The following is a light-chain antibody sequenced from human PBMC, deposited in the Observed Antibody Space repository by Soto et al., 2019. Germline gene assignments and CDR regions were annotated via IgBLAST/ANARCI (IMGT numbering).Light chain of an antibody. Sequence: DIQMTQSPSAMSASVGDRVTITCRARQDISNHVAWFQQKPGKVPKRLIYVASSLQSGVPSRFSGSGSGTEFTRTISSLQPEDFATYYCLQHNSYPRTFGQGTKVEIK. J-gene: IGKJ1*01. V-gene: IGKV1-17*03. CDR1: QDISNH. CDR3: LQHNSYPRT. CDR2: VAS.